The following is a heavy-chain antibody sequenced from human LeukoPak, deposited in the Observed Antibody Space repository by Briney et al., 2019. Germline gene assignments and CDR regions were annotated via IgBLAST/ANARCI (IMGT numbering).Heavy chain of an antibody. CDR2: IIGRGGSS. J-gene: IGHJ4*02. CDR3: AKHPGPYGGNPFNS. CDR1: GFTFNNFA. Sequence: GGSLRLSCAASGFTFNNFALSWVRQAPEKGLEWVATIIGRGGSSSHAASVKGRFTISRDNSNNTLYLHMSSLRADDTAVYYCAKHPGPYGGNPFNSWGLGMLVTVPS. V-gene: IGHV3-23*01. D-gene: IGHD4-23*01.